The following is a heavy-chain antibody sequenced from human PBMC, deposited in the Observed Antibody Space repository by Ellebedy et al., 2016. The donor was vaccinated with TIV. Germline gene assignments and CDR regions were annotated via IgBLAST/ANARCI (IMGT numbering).Heavy chain of an antibody. CDR3: ARGPEMAHFDY. CDR2: ITGTGGGDNT. D-gene: IGHD5-24*01. V-gene: IGHV3-23*01. Sequence: GESLKISCAASGFTFSTFAMSWVRQAPGKELQWVSTITGTGGGDNTYCADSVRGRFTISSDNSKNTVSLQMTSRRADDTAVYYCARGPEMAHFDYWGQGTLVTVSS. J-gene: IGHJ4*02. CDR1: GFTFSTFA.